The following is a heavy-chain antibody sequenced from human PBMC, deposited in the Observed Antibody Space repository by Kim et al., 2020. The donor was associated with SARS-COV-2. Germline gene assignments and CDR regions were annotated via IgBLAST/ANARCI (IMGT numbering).Heavy chain of an antibody. CDR3: ARERPTVVTPVLDY. Sequence: AANVQGRVTITAAKSKSTAYMELNSLRSEDTAVYYCARERPTVVTPVLDYWGQGTLVTVSS. J-gene: IGHJ4*02. D-gene: IGHD4-17*01. V-gene: IGHV1-69*04.